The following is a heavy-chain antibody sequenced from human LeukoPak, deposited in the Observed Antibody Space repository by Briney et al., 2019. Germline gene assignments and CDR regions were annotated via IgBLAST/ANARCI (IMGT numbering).Heavy chain of an antibody. CDR1: GFTFSSYW. D-gene: IGHD6-13*01. CDR2: INSDGSST. Sequence: HTGGSLRLSCAASGFTFSSYWMHWVRQAPGKGLVWVSRINSDGSSTSYADSVKGRFTISRDNAKNTLYLQMNSLKTEDTAVYYCTTEGRDSSSWYWGLFQHWGQGTLVTVSS. CDR3: TTEGRDSSSWYWGLFQH. J-gene: IGHJ1*01. V-gene: IGHV3-74*01.